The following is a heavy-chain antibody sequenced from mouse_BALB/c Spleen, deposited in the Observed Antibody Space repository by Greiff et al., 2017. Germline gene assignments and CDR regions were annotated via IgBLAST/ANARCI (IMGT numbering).Heavy chain of an antibody. CDR3: VRLTTVKAMDY. CDR1: GFTFNTYA. V-gene: IGHV10-1*02. D-gene: IGHD1-1*01. J-gene: IGHJ4*01. Sequence: GGGLVQPKGSLKLSCAASGFTFNTYAMNWVRQAPGKGLEWVARIRSKSNNYATYYADSVKDRFTISRDDSQSMLYLQMNNLKTEDTAMYYCVRLTTVKAMDYWGQGTSVTVSS. CDR2: IRSKSNNYAT.